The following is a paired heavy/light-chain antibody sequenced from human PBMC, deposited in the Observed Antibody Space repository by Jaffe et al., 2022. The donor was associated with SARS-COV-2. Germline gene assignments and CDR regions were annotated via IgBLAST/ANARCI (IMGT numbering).Heavy chain of an antibody. J-gene: IGHJ4*02. CDR3: AREPVAATIYDY. CDR2: IYYSGST. Sequence: QVQLQESGPALVKPLETLSLTCTVSGGSISSYYWSWIRQPPGKGLEWIGYIYYSGSTNYNPSLKSRVTMSIDTSKNQFSLKLSSVTAADTAMYYCAREPVAATIYDYWGQGTLVTVSS. D-gene: IGHD6-19*01. V-gene: IGHV4-59*01. CDR1: GGSISSYY.
Light chain of an antibody. Sequence: EIVLTQSPGTLSLSPGERATLSCRASQSVRNSYLAWYQQKPGQAPRLLIYGASSRATDIPDRFSGSGSGTDFTLAISRLEPEDFAVYYCQQYGTSPRTFGQGTKVEF. J-gene: IGKJ1*01. V-gene: IGKV3-20*01. CDR3: QQYGTSPRT. CDR1: QSVRNSY. CDR2: GAS.